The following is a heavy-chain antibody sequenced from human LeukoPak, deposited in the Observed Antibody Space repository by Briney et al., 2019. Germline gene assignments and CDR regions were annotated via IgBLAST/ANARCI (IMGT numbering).Heavy chain of an antibody. J-gene: IGHJ2*01. V-gene: IGHV1-3*01. CDR3: ARLRRLDWYFDL. Sequence: ASVKVSCKASGYTFTSYVMHWVRQAPGQRLEWMGWINAGNGNTKYSQKFQGRVTITRDTSASTAYMELSSLRSEDTAVYYCARLRRLDWYFDLWGRGTLVTVSS. CDR2: INAGNGNT. D-gene: IGHD5-12*01. CDR1: GYTFTSYV.